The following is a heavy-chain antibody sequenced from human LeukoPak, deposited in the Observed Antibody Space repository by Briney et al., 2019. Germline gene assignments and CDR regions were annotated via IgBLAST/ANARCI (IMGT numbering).Heavy chain of an antibody. Sequence: GESLKISCKGSGYSFSNYWIGWVRQLPGKGLEWMGIINPGDSDTRYSPSFQGQVTISADKSINTAYLQWSSLRASDTAIYYCARQAGDKGIDYWGQGTLVTVSS. CDR1: GYSFSNYW. D-gene: IGHD7-27*01. CDR2: INPGDSDT. V-gene: IGHV5-51*01. J-gene: IGHJ4*02. CDR3: ARQAGDKGIDY.